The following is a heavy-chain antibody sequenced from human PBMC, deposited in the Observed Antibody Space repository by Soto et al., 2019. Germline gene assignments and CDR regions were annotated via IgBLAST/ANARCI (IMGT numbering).Heavy chain of an antibody. V-gene: IGHV3-9*01. CDR2: ITWNGVNS. CDR1: GFTFDDHA. Sequence: GGSLRLSCAASGFTFDDHAMHWVRQAPGKGLEWVSSITWNGVNSGYADSLKGRFTISRDNSKNSLYLQMDTLGAEDKAFDYYTRGSCSVGSCAFDTWGLGTMVTVSS. CDR3: TRGSCSVGSCAFDT. D-gene: IGHD2-15*01. J-gene: IGHJ3*02.